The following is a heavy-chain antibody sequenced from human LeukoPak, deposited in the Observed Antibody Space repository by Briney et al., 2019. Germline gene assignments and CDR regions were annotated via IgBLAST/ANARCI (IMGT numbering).Heavy chain of an antibody. D-gene: IGHD6-19*01. Sequence: GASVKVSCKASGYTFTSYAMHWVRQAAGQRLEWMGWINAGNGNTKYSQKFQGRVTITRDTSASTVYMELSSLRSEDTAVYYCWQWLVAGMDVWGQGTTVTVSS. CDR1: GYTFTSYA. CDR2: INAGNGNT. J-gene: IGHJ6*02. V-gene: IGHV1-3*01. CDR3: WQWLVAGMDV.